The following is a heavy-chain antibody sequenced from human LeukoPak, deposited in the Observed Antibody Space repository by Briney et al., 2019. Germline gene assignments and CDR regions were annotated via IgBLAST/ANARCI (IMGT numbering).Heavy chain of an antibody. Sequence: SQTLSLTCAISGDSVSSNSAAWNWIRQSPSRGLEWLGRTYYRSKRYNDYAVPVKSRITINPDTSKNQFSLQLNSVTPEDTAVYYCARDKSSGWYGGHYFDYWGQGTLVTVSS. CDR3: ARDKSSGWYGGHYFDY. J-gene: IGHJ4*02. CDR1: GDSVSSNSAA. D-gene: IGHD6-19*01. CDR2: TYYRSKRYN. V-gene: IGHV6-1*01.